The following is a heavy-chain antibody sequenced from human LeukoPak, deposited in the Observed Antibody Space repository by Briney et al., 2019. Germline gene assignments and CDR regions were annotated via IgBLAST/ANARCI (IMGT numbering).Heavy chain of an antibody. CDR3: ATYSMVRGVNFDY. V-gene: IGHV3-30-3*01. CDR1: GFTFSSYA. Sequence: GRSLRLSCAASGFTFSSYAMHWVRQAPGKGLEWVAVISYDGSNKYYADSVKGRFTISRDNSKNTLYLQMNSLRAEDTAVYYCATYSMVRGVNFDYWGQGTLVTVSS. D-gene: IGHD3-10*01. CDR2: ISYDGSNK. J-gene: IGHJ4*02.